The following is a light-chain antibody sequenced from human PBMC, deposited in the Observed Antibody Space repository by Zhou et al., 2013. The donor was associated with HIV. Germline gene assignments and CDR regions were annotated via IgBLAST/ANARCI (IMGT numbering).Light chain of an antibody. V-gene: IGKV3-20*01. CDR2: DTS. CDR1: QSVSNY. CDR3: QQYGSSPPGT. Sequence: EIVLTQSPATLSLSPGERATLSCRASQSVSNYLVWYQQKPGQAPRLLIYDTSNRATGIPARFSGSGSGTDFTLTISRLEPEDFAVYYCQQYGSSPPGTFGQGTKVEIK. J-gene: IGKJ1*01.